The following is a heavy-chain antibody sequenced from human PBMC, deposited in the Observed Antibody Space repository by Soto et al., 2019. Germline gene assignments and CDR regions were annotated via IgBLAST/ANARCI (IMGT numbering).Heavy chain of an antibody. J-gene: IGHJ4*02. V-gene: IGHV4-59*01. CDR3: ARDNGTPVAGTGFDY. D-gene: IGHD6-19*01. CDR2: IYYSGST. Sequence: QVQLQESGPGLVKPWETLSLTCTASGGSISSYYWSWVRQPPGKGLGWSGYIYYSGSTNYNPSLKSRVTISVDTSKNQFSLKLNSVTAADTAGYYCARDNGTPVAGTGFDYWGQGTLVTVSS. CDR1: GGSISSYY.